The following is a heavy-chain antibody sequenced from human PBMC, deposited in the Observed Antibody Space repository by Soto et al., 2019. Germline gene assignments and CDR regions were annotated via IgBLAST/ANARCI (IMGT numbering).Heavy chain of an antibody. J-gene: IGHJ4*02. CDR3: ARGERQQQRDY. CDR1: GDSISSSKW. V-gene: IGHV4-4*02. Sequence: QVQLQESGPGLVKPSGTLSLTCVVSGDSISSSKWWSWVRQPPGKGLEWIGEIYHSGSTNYNPSLKSRVIISVDNSKNQVSLKLSSVTDADTAVYYCARGERQQQRDYWGQGTLVTVSS. D-gene: IGHD6-25*01. CDR2: IYHSGST.